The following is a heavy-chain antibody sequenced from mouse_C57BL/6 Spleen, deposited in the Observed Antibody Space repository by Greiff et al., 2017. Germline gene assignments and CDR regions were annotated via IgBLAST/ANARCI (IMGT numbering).Heavy chain of an antibody. D-gene: IGHD1-1*01. CDR3: TRNRLYYGSSYYFDY. Sequence: QVHVKQSGAELVRPGASVTLSCKASGYTFTDYEMHWVKQTPVHGLEWIGAIDPETGGTAYNQKFKGKAILTADKSSSTAYMELRSLTSEDSAVYYCTRNRLYYGSSYYFDYWGQGTTLTVSS. CDR2: IDPETGGT. V-gene: IGHV1-15*01. J-gene: IGHJ2*01. CDR1: GYTFTDYE.